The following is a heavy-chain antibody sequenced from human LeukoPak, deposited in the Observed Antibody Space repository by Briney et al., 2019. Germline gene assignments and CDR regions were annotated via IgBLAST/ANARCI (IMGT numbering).Heavy chain of an antibody. Sequence: SETLSLTCTVSGGSISSGDYYWSWIRQPPGKGLEWIGYIYYSGSIYYNPSLKSRVTISVDTSKNQFSLKLSSVTAADTAVYYCATNDFWSGYYTGYYYYYMDVWGKGTTVTVSS. CDR3: ATNDFWSGYYTGYYYYYMDV. D-gene: IGHD3-3*01. J-gene: IGHJ6*03. CDR1: GGSISSGDYY. V-gene: IGHV4-30-4*08. CDR2: IYYSGSI.